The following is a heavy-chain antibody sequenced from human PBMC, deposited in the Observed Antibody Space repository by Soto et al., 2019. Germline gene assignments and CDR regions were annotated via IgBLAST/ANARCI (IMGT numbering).Heavy chain of an antibody. CDR1: GFTFSSYW. Sequence: GGSLRLSCAASGFTFSSYWMSWVRQAPGKGLEWVANIKQDGSEKYYVDSVKGRFTISRDNAKNSLYLQMNSLRAEDTAVYYCARAILEMATIIWYYGMDVWGQGTTVTVSS. CDR2: IKQDGSEK. V-gene: IGHV3-7*05. CDR3: ARAILEMATIIWYYGMDV. J-gene: IGHJ6*02. D-gene: IGHD5-12*01.